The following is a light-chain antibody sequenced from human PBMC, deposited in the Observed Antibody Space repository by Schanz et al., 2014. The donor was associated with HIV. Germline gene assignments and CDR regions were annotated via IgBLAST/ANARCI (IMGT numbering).Light chain of an antibody. CDR2: RNN. Sequence: QSVLTQPPSVAGAPGQRVTISCTGSTSNIGAGYVVHWYQQLPGTAPKLLIYRNNYRPSGVPDRFSGSGSGTSASLAISGLQSEDEADYYCAGWDDSLNVWVFGGGTKLTVL. CDR3: AGWDDSLNVWV. CDR1: TSNIGAGYV. V-gene: IGLV1-40*01. J-gene: IGLJ3*02.